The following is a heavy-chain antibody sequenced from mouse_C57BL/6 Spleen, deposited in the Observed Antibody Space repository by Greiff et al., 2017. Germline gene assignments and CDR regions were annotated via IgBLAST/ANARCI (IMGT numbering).Heavy chain of an antibody. CDR3: ARPRFPTGYFDV. D-gene: IGHD1-1*01. V-gene: IGHV1-64*01. CDR1: GYTFTSYW. Sequence: VKLMESGAELVKPGASVKLSCKASGYTFTSYWMHWVKQRPGQGLAWIGMIHPNSGSTNYNEKFKSKATLTVDKSSSTAYMQLSSLTSEDSAVYYCARPRFPTGYFDVWGTGTTVTVSS. J-gene: IGHJ1*03. CDR2: IHPNSGST.